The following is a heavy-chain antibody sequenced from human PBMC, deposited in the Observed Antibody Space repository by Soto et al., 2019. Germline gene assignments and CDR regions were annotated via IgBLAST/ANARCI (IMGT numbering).Heavy chain of an antibody. CDR3: ARGKYSAFDY. D-gene: IGHD5-18*01. Sequence: QVQLQQSGPGLVKPSQTLSLTCAISGDSISTNNVAWNWIRQSPSGGLEWLGRTGYTSKWYNDYAVSVRSRITIHPDTSKNQFSLQLNSVTLDDTAVYYCARGKYSAFDYWGQGTLVTVSS. V-gene: IGHV6-1*01. CDR1: GDSISTNNVA. J-gene: IGHJ4*02. CDR2: TGYTSKWYN.